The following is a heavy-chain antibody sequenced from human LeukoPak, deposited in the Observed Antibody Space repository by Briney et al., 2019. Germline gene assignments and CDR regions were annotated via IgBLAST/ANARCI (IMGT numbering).Heavy chain of an antibody. CDR1: GGSISSSSYY. CDR3: ATRPAGPRQDHDY. CDR2: IYYSGST. J-gene: IGHJ4*02. D-gene: IGHD2-2*01. V-gene: IGHV4-39*01. Sequence: SETLSLTCTVSGGSISSSSYYWGWIRQPPGKGLESIGSIYYSGSTYYNPSLKSRVTISVDTSKNQFSLKLSSVTAADTAVYYCATRPAGPRQDHDYWGQGALVTVSS.